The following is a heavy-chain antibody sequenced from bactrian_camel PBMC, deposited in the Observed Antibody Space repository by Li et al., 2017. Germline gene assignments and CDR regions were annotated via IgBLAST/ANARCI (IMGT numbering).Heavy chain of an antibody. V-gene: IGHV3S1*01. Sequence: HVQLVESGGGSVQSGGSLRLSCAGSGYSSGRYCMAWFRRAPGKGLEWVSTIYTGDGRTKFADSVKGRFTMSRDNAKNMLYLQMNSLKSEDTALYTVSRTVICGGIITTAGAGGPRSPSP. CDR1: GYSSGRYC. CDR2: IYTGDGRT. CDR3: SRTVICGGIITTA. J-gene: IGHJ4*01. D-gene: IGHD3*01.